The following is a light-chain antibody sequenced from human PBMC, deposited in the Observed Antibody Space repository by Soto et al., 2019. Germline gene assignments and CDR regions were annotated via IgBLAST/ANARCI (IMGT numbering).Light chain of an antibody. V-gene: IGKV1-5*03. CDR1: QSVSIW. CDR2: RAS. Sequence: DIPMTQSPSTLSASVGDRVTITCRTSQSVSIWLAWYQQKPGKAPKLLIYRASSLESGVPLRFSGSGSGTEFTLTISRLQPDDFATYYCQQYNSWWTFGQGTKLEIK. J-gene: IGKJ2*02. CDR3: QQYNSWWT.